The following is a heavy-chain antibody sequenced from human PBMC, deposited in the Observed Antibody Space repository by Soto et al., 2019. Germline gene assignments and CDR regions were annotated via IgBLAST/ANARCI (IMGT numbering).Heavy chain of an antibody. V-gene: IGHV4-59*01. CDR1: NASISSSY. D-gene: IGHD3-10*01. Sequence: SETLSLTCSVSNASISSSYWNWIRQPPGKGLEWIGFVYYTGTTKYNPSLKSRATISVDMSKNEFSLKLTSVTTADTAFYFCARDFAGRGPFDPWGQGTLVTVSS. CDR2: VYYTGTT. CDR3: ARDFAGRGPFDP. J-gene: IGHJ5*01.